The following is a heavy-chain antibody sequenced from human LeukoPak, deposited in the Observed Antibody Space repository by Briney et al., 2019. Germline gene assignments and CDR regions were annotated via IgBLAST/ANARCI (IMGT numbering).Heavy chain of an antibody. J-gene: IGHJ4*02. Sequence: GRSLRLSCAASGFTFSSYWMHWVRHAPGKGLVWVSRINSDGSSTSYADSVKGRFTISRDNAKNTLYLQMNSLRAEDTAVYYCARRAGAYSHPYDYWGQGTLVTVSS. CDR3: ARRAGAYSHPYDY. CDR1: GFTFSSYW. D-gene: IGHD4/OR15-4a*01. V-gene: IGHV3-74*01. CDR2: INSDGSST.